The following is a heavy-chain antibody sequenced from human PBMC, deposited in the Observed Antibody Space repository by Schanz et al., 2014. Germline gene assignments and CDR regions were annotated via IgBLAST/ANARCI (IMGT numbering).Heavy chain of an antibody. J-gene: IGHJ4*02. D-gene: IGHD6-13*01. CDR2: IIPILGIA. CDR1: GGTFNSYT. V-gene: IGHV1-69*08. Sequence: QVQLVQSGAEVKKPGSSMKVSCKASGGTFNSYTINWVRQAPGQGLEWMGRIIPILGIANYAQKFQGRVTITADRSTSTAYMELSSLRSDDTAVYYCARDSGSSSWYPSDYWGQGTLVTVSS. CDR3: ARDSGSSSWYPSDY.